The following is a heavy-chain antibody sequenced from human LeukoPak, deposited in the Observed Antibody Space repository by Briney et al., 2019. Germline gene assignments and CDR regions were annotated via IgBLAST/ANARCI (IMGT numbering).Heavy chain of an antibody. V-gene: IGHV3-9*01. CDR3: AKEVLQGAFDI. J-gene: IGHJ3*02. CDR2: ISWNSGSI. Sequence: GRSLRLSCAASGFTFDDYAMHWVRQAPGKGLEWVSGISWNSGSIGYADSVKGRFTISRDNAKNSLYLQMNSLRAEDTALYYCAKEVLQGAFDIWGQGTMVTVSS. CDR1: GFTFDDYA. D-gene: IGHD2-15*01.